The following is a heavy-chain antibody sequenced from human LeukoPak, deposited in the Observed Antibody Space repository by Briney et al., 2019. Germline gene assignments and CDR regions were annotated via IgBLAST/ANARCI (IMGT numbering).Heavy chain of an antibody. D-gene: IGHD3-9*01. V-gene: IGHV5-10-1*01. CDR1: GYSFTSYW. Sequence: GESLKISCKGSGYSFTSYWISWVRQMPGKGLEWMGRIDPSDSYTNYSPSFQGHVTISADKSISTAYPQWSSLKASDTAMYYCARSPTYYDILTGYNWFDPWGQGTLVTVSS. CDR2: IDPSDSYT. J-gene: IGHJ5*02. CDR3: ARSPTYYDILTGYNWFDP.